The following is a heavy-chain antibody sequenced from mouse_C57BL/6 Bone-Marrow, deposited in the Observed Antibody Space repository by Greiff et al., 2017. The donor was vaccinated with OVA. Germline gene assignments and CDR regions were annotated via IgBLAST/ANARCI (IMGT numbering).Heavy chain of an antibody. CDR1: GYAFTNYL. V-gene: IGHV1-54*01. Sequence: LVESGAELVRPGTSVKVSCKASGYAFTNYLIEWVKQRPGQGLEWIGVINPGSGGTNYNEKFKGKATLTADKSSSTAYMQLSSLTSEDSAVYFCARSHSNFYYFDYWGQGTTLTVSS. CDR3: ARSHSNFYYFDY. J-gene: IGHJ2*01. D-gene: IGHD2-5*01. CDR2: INPGSGGT.